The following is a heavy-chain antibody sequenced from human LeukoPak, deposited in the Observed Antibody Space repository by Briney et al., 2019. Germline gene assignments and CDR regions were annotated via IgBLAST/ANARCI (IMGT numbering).Heavy chain of an antibody. J-gene: IGHJ4*02. CDR3: SRDEKRMEANFDF. CDR1: GYTFTSYG. D-gene: IGHD1-1*01. CDR2: ISGNNGKT. Sequence: ASVKVSCKASGYTFTSYGVSWMRQAPGQGLEWMGWISGNNGKTNYAQKFQGRVIMTTDTSTSTAYLELRSLRSDDTAVYYCSRDEKRMEANFDFWGQGTPVTVSS. V-gene: IGHV1-18*01.